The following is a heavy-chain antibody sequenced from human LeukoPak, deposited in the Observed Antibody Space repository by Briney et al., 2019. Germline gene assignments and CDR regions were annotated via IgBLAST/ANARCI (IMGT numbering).Heavy chain of an antibody. Sequence: ASVKVSCKASGYTFTSYDINWVRQATGQGLEWMGWMNPNSGNTGYAQKFQGRVTITRNTSISTAYMELSSLRSEDTAVYYCARRMYGSGSPPLYYWGQGTLVTVSS. CDR1: GYTFTSYD. V-gene: IGHV1-8*03. D-gene: IGHD3-10*01. CDR2: MNPNSGNT. CDR3: ARRMYGSGSPPLYY. J-gene: IGHJ4*02.